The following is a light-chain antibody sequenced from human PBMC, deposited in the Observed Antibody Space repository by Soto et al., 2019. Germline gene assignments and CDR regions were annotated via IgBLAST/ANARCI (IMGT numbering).Light chain of an antibody. J-gene: IGLJ3*02. CDR3: AAWDDSLSGRV. Sequence: QSVLTQPPSASGTPGQRVTISCSGSSSNIGSNYVYWYQQLPGTAPQLLIYSNNQRPSGVPDRFSGSKSGTSASLAISGLRSEDEADYYCAAWDDSLSGRVFGGGTKLTVL. CDR2: SNN. CDR1: SSNIGSNY. V-gene: IGLV1-47*02.